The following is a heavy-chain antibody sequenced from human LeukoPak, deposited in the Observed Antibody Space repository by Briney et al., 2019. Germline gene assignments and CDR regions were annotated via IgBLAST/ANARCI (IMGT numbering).Heavy chain of an antibody. D-gene: IGHD4-23*01. CDR2: IYYSGST. CDR1: GGSISSGGYY. V-gene: IGHV4-31*03. J-gene: IGHJ4*02. Sequence: SETLSLTCTVSGGSISSGGYYWSWIRQHPGKGLEWIGYIYYSGSTYYNPSLKSRVTISVDTSKNQFSPKLSSVTAADTAVYYCARQSDGGNWIDYWGQGTLVTVSS. CDR3: ARQSDGGNWIDY.